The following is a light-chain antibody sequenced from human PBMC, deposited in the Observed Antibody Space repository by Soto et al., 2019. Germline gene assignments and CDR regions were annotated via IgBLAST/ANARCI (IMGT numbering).Light chain of an antibody. J-gene: IGKJ1*01. V-gene: IGKV1-8*01. Sequence: AIRMTQSPSSFSASTGDRVTITCRASQGISSYLAWYQQKPGKAPKLLIYAASTLQSGVPSRFSGSGSGTDVTLTVSCLQSEDFATYYCQQYYSYPQSFGQGTKVEFK. CDR1: QGISSY. CDR2: AAS. CDR3: QQYYSYPQS.